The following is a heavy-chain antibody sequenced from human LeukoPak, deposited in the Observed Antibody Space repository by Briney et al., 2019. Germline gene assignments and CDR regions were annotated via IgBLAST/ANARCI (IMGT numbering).Heavy chain of an antibody. J-gene: IGHJ3*02. CDR3: ARVKSYYYDTSDKDAFDI. V-gene: IGHV1-46*01. CDR1: GYTFTSHF. CDR2: INPRGGST. Sequence: ASVKASCKASGYTFTSHFMHWVRQAPGQGLGWMGIINPRGGSTSYTQKFQGRVTMTRDTSTSTVYMELSSLRSEDTAVYYCARVKSYYYDTSDKDAFDIWGQGTMVTVSS. D-gene: IGHD3-22*01.